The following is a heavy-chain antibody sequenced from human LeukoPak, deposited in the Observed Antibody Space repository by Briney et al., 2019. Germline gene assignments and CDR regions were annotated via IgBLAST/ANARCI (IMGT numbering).Heavy chain of an antibody. CDR2: INPNSGGT. Sequence: VASVKVSCKASGYTFTGYYMHWVRQAPGQGLEWMGWINPNSGGTNYAQKVQGRVTMTRDTSISTAYMELSRLRSDDTAVYYCARSYDFWSGYLYYYYYGMDVWGQGTTVTVSS. D-gene: IGHD3-3*01. J-gene: IGHJ6*02. CDR1: GYTFTGYY. CDR3: ARSYDFWSGYLYYYYYGMDV. V-gene: IGHV1-2*02.